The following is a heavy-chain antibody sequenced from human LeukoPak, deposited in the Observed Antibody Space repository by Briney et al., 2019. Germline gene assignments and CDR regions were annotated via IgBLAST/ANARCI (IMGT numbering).Heavy chain of an antibody. J-gene: IGHJ4*02. CDR3: AGPMGPAAIFGFDY. CDR1: GFTFSSYG. CDR2: IWYDGSNK. D-gene: IGHD2-2*01. Sequence: PGGSLRLSCAASGFTFSSYGMHWVRQAPGKGLEWVAFIWYDGSNKYYADSVKGRFTISRDNAKKSLYLQMNSLRAEDTAVYYCAGPMGPAAIFGFDYWGQGTLVTVSS. V-gene: IGHV3-33*03.